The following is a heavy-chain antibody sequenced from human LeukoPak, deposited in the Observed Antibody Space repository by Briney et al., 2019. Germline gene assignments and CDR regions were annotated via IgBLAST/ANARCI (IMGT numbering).Heavy chain of an antibody. CDR2: IGTIGDT. J-gene: IGHJ6*03. D-gene: IGHD2-21*01. CDR3: ARATVIGSVPVPGYMDV. CDR1: GFTFSSYD. Sequence: GGSLRLSCAASGFTFSSYDMHWVRQVAGKGLEWVSSIGTIGDTFYPGSVKGRFTISRENAKNSLYLQMDSLRAGDTAVYYCARATVIGSVPVPGYMDVWGKGTTVTVSS. V-gene: IGHV3-13*01.